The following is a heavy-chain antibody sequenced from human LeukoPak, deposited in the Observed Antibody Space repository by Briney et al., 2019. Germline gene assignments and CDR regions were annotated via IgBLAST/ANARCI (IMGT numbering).Heavy chain of an antibody. J-gene: IGHJ3*02. CDR1: GYTLTELS. Sequence: GASVKVSCKVSGYTLTELSMHWVRQAPGKGLEWMGGFDPEDGETIYAQKFQGRVTMTEDTSTDTAYMELSSLRSEDTAVYYCATGRGYYDSSSRKSAFDIWGQGTMVTVSS. CDR3: ATGRGYYDSSSRKSAFDI. V-gene: IGHV1-24*01. CDR2: FDPEDGET. D-gene: IGHD3-22*01.